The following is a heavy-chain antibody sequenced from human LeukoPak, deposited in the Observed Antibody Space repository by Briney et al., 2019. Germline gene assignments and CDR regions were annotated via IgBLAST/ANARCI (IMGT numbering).Heavy chain of an antibody. CDR1: GFTFSSYW. Sequence: GGSLRLSCAASGFTFSSYWMLWVRQAPGKGLVWVSRINSDGSSTSYADSVKGRFTISRDNAKNTLYLQMNSLRAEDTAVYYCARDDQLFWYFDLWGRGTLVTVSS. CDR2: INSDGSST. CDR3: ARDDQLFWYFDL. V-gene: IGHV3-74*01. D-gene: IGHD2-2*01. J-gene: IGHJ2*01.